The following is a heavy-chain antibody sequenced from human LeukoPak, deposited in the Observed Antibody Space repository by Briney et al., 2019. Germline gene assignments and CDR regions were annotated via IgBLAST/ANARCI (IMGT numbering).Heavy chain of an antibody. CDR1: GFTFSDYA. CDR3: AKEGGPYYYGSGSYYLGISGDYYYMDV. CDR2: ISSNGGSI. V-gene: IGHV3-64*01. J-gene: IGHJ6*03. D-gene: IGHD3-10*01. Sequence: PGGSLRLSCAASGFTFSDYAMHWVRQAPGKELEYVSAISSNGGSIHYANSVKGRFTISRDNSKNTLYLQMNSLRAEDTAVYYCAKEGGPYYYGSGSYYLGISGDYYYMDVWGKGITVTISS.